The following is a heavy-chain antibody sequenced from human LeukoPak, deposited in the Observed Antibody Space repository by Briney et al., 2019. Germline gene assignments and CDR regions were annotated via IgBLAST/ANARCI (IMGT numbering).Heavy chain of an antibody. J-gene: IGHJ4*02. CDR1: GFTFSRCA. V-gene: IGHV3-23*01. CDR3: GKAAFYDTSAGIDF. D-gene: IGHD2/OR15-2a*01. Sequence: GGSLRLSCAASGFTFSRCAMSWGRQAPGKGLEWVSGISGGGDTTSYTDSVKGRFIISRDSSKNMLFLQMNSPRTEDTAIYYCGKAAFYDTSAGIDFWGQGTLVTVSS. CDR2: ISGGGDTT.